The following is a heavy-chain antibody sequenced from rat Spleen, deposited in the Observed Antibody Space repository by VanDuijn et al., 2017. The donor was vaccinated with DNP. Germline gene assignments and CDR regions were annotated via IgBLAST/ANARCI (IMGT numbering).Heavy chain of an antibody. CDR1: GFTFSDYD. CDR2: ISPSNNTT. Sequence: EVQLVESGGGLVQPGRSLKLSCAASGFTFSDYDMAWVRQAPTKGLEWVASISPSNNTTYYRDSVKGRFTVSRDNAKSTLYLQMDSLRSEDTATYFCARDDYGSYGAMDPWGQGTSVTVSS. J-gene: IGHJ4*01. V-gene: IGHV5-25*01. D-gene: IGHD1-3*01. CDR3: ARDDYGSYGAMDP.